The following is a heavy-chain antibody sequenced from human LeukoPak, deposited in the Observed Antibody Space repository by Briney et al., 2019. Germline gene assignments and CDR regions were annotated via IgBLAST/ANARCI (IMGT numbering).Heavy chain of an antibody. Sequence: GESLKISCKGSGYSFTSYWIGWVRQMPGKGLEWMGIVYPGDSDTRYSPSFQGQVTISADKSISTAYLQWSSLKASDTAMYYCARRNNLFSGSYYYYGMDVWGQGTTVTVSS. V-gene: IGHV5-51*01. CDR1: GYSFTSYW. CDR2: VYPGDSDT. D-gene: IGHD6-19*01. J-gene: IGHJ6*02. CDR3: ARRNNLFSGSYYYYGMDV.